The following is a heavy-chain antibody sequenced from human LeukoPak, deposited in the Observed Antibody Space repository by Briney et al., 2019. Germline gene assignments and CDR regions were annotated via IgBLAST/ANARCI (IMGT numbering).Heavy chain of an antibody. CDR1: GDTLTELS. D-gene: IGHD1-1*01. CDR3: ATDQRYNNNRQNDY. J-gene: IGHJ4*02. V-gene: IGHV1-24*01. CDR2: FDPEDGES. Sequence: GASVKVSCKVSGDTLTELSMHWVRQAPGKGLEWMGGFDPEDGESIYAQKFQGRVTMIEDTSTDTAYMELSSLRSEDTAVYYCATDQRYNNNRQNDYWGQGTLVTVSS.